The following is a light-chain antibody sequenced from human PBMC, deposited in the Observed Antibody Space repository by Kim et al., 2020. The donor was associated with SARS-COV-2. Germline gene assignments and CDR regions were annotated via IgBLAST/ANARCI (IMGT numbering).Light chain of an antibody. V-gene: IGKV1-27*01. CDR3: QKYNSAPWT. J-gene: IGKJ1*01. Sequence: PSLGDSVTFTCRASQGIINSLSWYQQKPGKGPKRLIYDASTLQSVVPSRFSASVSGTDFTLTISSLQPEDVATYYCQKYNSAPWTLGQGTKVNIK. CDR1: QGIINS. CDR2: DAS.